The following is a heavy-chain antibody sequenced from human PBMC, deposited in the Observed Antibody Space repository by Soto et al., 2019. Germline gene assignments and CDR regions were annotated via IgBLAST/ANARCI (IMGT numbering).Heavy chain of an antibody. CDR3: ARSRKDGYNFALWADY. J-gene: IGHJ4*02. CDR1: GFTFSDYY. Sequence: GGSLRLSCAASGFTFSDYYMSWIRQAPGKGLEWVSYISSSGSTIYYADSVKGRFTISRDNAKNSLYLQMNSLRAEDTAVYYCARSRKDGYNFALWADYWGQGTLVTVSS. D-gene: IGHD1-1*01. CDR2: ISSSGSTI. V-gene: IGHV3-11*01.